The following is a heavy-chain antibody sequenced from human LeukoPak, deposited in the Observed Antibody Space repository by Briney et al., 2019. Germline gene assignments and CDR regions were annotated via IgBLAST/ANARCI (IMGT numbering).Heavy chain of an antibody. CDR1: GFTFNSYS. V-gene: IGHV3-21*01. Sequence: GGSLRLSCAASGFTFNSYSMNWVRQAPGKGLEWVSSISSGSSYIYYVDSVKGRFTISRANAKNSLYLQMNSLRAEDTAVYYCARGVVSIAARPPYFDYWGQGTLVTVSS. CDR2: ISSGSSYI. CDR3: ARGVVSIAARPPYFDY. D-gene: IGHD6-6*01. J-gene: IGHJ4*02.